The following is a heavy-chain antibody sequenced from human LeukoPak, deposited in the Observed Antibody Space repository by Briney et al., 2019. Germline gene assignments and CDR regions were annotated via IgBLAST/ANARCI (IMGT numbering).Heavy chain of an antibody. J-gene: IGHJ4*02. CDR1: NVSISSEDHY. CDR2: MYYTGSA. V-gene: IGHV4-30-4*08. CDR3: AGVTMTVFGVVPRVFDS. D-gene: IGHD3-3*01. Sequence: SQTLSLTCTVSNVSISSEDHYWSWIRQPPGQGLEWIAYMYYTGSAYYNPSLKSRVTMSTDTSTNQFSLRLNFVSPAGTAVYYCAGVTMTVFGVVPRVFDSWGQGTLVTVSS.